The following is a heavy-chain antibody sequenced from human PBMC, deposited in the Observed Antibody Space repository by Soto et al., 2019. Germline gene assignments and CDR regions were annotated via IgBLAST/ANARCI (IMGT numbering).Heavy chain of an antibody. J-gene: IGHJ5*02. V-gene: IGHV3-33*01. CDR3: PSMYYYGSGSYPPWFDP. Sequence: XVSLRLSSAASGFSFSSYGMHWVRQAPGKGLEWVAVIWYDGSNKYYADSVKGRFTISRDNSKNTLYLQMNSLRAEDTAVYYCPSMYYYGSGSYPPWFDPWGQGTLVTVSS. D-gene: IGHD3-10*01. CDR1: GFSFSSYG. CDR2: IWYDGSNK.